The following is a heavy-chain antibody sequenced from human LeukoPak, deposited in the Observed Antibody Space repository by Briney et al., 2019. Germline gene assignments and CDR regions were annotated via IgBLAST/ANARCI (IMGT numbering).Heavy chain of an antibody. V-gene: IGHV1-58*01. CDR1: GFTFTSSA. Sequence: SVKVSCKASGFTFTSSAVQWVRQARGQRLEWIGWIVVGSGNTNYAQKFQERVTITRDMSTSTAYMELSSLRSEDTAVYYCARHTGYCSGGSCYGDFWGQGTLVTVSS. J-gene: IGHJ4*02. CDR2: IVVGSGNT. CDR3: ARHTGYCSGGSCYGDF. D-gene: IGHD2-15*01.